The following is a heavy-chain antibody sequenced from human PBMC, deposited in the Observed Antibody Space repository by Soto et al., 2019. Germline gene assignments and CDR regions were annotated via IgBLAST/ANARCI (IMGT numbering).Heavy chain of an antibody. V-gene: IGHV3-23*01. CDR3: AKDQAGVLAATTFDF. CDR1: GFTFSNYA. CDR2: ISGSNGGT. D-gene: IGHD2-15*01. J-gene: IGHJ4*02. Sequence: EVQLMESGGGLVQPGGSLRLSCAASGFTFSNYAMSWVRQAPGKGLEWVSTISGSNGGTYYADFVKGRFTISRDNSKHTLYLQMNSLRAEDTAVYYCAKDQAGVLAATTFDFWGQGALVTVSS.